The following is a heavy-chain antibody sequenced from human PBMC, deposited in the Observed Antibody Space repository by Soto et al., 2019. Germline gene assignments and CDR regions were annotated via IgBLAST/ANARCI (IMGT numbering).Heavy chain of an antibody. V-gene: IGHV3-7*01. Sequence: PGGSLILSCAASGFTFTGYLMSWVRQAPGKGLEWVANTNEDGREKFYVDSVKGRFTISRDNAKNSLYLQMNSLRAEDTAVYYCARDRGALGPWGQGTLVTVSS. D-gene: IGHD3-16*01. J-gene: IGHJ5*02. CDR1: GFTFTGYL. CDR3: ARDRGALGP. CDR2: TNEDGREK.